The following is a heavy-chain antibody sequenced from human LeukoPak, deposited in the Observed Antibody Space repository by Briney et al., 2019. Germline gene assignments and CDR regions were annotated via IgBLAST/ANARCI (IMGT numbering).Heavy chain of an antibody. CDR2: INHSGST. Sequence: SETLSLTCAVYGGSVSGYYWSWIRQPPGKGLEWIGEINHSGSTNYNPSLKSRVTISVDTSKNQFSLKLSSVTAADTAVYYCARERVGGGGYYFDSWGQGTLVTVSS. CDR3: ARERVGGGGYYFDS. D-gene: IGHD1-26*01. J-gene: IGHJ4*02. CDR1: GGSVSGYY. V-gene: IGHV4-34*01.